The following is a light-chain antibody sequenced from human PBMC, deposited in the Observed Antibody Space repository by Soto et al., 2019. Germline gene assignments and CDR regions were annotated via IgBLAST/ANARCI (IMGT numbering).Light chain of an antibody. CDR3: QQYDNLPPWT. Sequence: EIVMTQSPATLSVSPGESATLSCKASQTIGTYLAWYQQKPGQAPRLLLYGASTRATGVPARFSGGVSGTEYTLTISSLQSEDFAIYHCQQYDNLPPWTFGQGTKVEIK. V-gene: IGKV3-15*01. CDR2: GAS. CDR1: QTIGTY. J-gene: IGKJ1*01.